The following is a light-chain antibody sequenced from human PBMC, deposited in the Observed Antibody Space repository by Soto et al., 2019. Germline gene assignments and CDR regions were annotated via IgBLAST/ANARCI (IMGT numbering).Light chain of an antibody. J-gene: IGKJ1*01. CDR1: QSVLYSSNNKNY. V-gene: IGKV4-1*01. CDR2: WAS. Sequence: DIVLTQSPDSLAVSLGERATINCKSSQSVLYSSNNKNYLAWYQHKPGQPPKLLIYWASSRESGVPDRFIGSGSGTDFTLTISSLQAQDVAVYYCQQYYTIPRTFGQGTKVEIK. CDR3: QQYYTIPRT.